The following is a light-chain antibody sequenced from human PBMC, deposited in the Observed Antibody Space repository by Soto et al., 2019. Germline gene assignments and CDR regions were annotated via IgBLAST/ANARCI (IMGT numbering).Light chain of an antibody. CDR2: LGS. CDR3: MQTLQTPST. J-gene: IGKJ3*01. V-gene: IGKV2-28*01. CDR1: QSLLHSNAYNY. Sequence: DIVMTQSPLSLPVTPGEPASISCRSSQSLLHSNAYNYLDWYLQKPGQSPQLLIYLGSNRASGVPDRFSGSGSGTDFTLKISRVEAEDVGVYYCMQTLQTPSTFGPGTKVDIK.